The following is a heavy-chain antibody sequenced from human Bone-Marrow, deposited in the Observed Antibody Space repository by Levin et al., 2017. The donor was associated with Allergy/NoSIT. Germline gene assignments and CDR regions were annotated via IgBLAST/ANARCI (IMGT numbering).Heavy chain of an antibody. CDR2: INPYNGET. V-gene: IGHV1-18*01. Sequence: ASVKVSCKASGYTFTNHAISWVRQAPGQGLEWMGWINPYNGETKYEQKFQGRVTMTTDTPTSTAYMELRSLRSDETAFYYCARGQFYFHGGTCHYYLYGMDVWGQGTTVTVSS. CDR1: GYTFTNHA. J-gene: IGHJ6*02. CDR3: ARGQFYFHGGTCHYYLYGMDV. D-gene: IGHD2-15*01.